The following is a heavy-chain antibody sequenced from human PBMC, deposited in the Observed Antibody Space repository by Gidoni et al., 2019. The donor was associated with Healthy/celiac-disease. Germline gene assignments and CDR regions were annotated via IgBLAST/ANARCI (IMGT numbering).Heavy chain of an antibody. Sequence: QMQLAESGGGVVQPRRSLRLSCPASGFPLSIDALYWVRPAPGKGLEWVAVISYDGSYKYYSDSVKGRFTISRDNSKNTLYLQMNSLRAEDMAVYYCARDFGPYCSSISCYTLAYWGQGTLVSVSS. V-gene: IGHV3-30-3*01. D-gene: IGHD2-2*02. CDR3: ARDFGPYCSSISCYTLAY. J-gene: IGHJ4*02. CDR2: ISYDGSYK. CDR1: GFPLSIDA.